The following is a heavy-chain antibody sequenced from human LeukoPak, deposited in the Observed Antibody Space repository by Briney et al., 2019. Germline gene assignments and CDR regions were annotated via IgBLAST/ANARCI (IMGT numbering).Heavy chain of an antibody. CDR2: LRGRDGST. Sequence: GGSLRLSCAGSGFTFSSYTMSWVRQAPGKGLEWVSSLRGRDGSTYYADSVKGRFTISRDNSKNTLYLQMNSLRAEDTAVYYCAKVPTYYNILTGFPFDIWGQGTMVTVSS. D-gene: IGHD3-9*01. CDR3: AKVPTYYNILTGFPFDI. CDR1: GFTFSSYT. J-gene: IGHJ3*02. V-gene: IGHV3-23*01.